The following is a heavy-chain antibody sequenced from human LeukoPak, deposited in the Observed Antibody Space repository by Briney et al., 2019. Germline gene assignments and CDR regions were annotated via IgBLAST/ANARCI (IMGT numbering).Heavy chain of an antibody. D-gene: IGHD6-19*01. Sequence: GGSLRLSCAASGFIFSSYSMSWVRQAPGKGLEWVSSISTSSSYIYYADSVKGRFTISRDNAKNSLYLQMNSLRAEATAVYYCASRYYSGWYYYYYYMDVWGKGTTVTVSS. CDR1: GFIFSSYS. CDR3: ASRYYSGWYYYYYYMDV. V-gene: IGHV3-21*01. J-gene: IGHJ6*03. CDR2: ISTSSSYI.